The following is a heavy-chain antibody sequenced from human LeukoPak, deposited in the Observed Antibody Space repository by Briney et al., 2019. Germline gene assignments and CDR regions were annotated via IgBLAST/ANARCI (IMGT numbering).Heavy chain of an antibody. CDR2: ISVSGSTI. CDR1: GFTFSTFP. D-gene: IGHD6-13*01. J-gene: IGHJ5*02. CDR3: ARDAAAAGRNWFDP. Sequence: GGSLRLSCAASGFTFSTFPMSWVRQAPGKGLEWVSSISVSGSTIYYADSVKGRFTISRDNAKNSLYLQMNSLRAEDTAVYYCARDAAAAGRNWFDPWGQGTLVTVSS. V-gene: IGHV3-21*01.